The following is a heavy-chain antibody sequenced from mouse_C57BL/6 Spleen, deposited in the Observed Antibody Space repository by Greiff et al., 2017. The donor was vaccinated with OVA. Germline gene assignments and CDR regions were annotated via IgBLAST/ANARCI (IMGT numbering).Heavy chain of an antibody. D-gene: IGHD1-1*01. J-gene: IGHJ4*01. CDR1: GFSLTSYG. CDR3: ARTTVVATGDAMDY. CDR2: IWSGGST. V-gene: IGHV2-2*01. Sequence: QVQLQQSGPGLVQPSQSLSITCTVSGFSLTSYGVHWVRQSPGKGLEWLGVIWSGGSTDYNAAFISRLSISKDNSKSQVFFKMNSLQADDTAIYYCARTTVVATGDAMDYWGQGTSVTVSS.